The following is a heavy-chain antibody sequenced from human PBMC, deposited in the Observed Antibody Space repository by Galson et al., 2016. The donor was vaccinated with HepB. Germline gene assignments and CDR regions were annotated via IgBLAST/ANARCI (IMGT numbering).Heavy chain of an antibody. Sequence: SVKVSCKASGGTFSSYAISWVRQAPGQGLEWMGGIIPVFVTANYAQKFQGRVTISSDKSTSTAYMEVSSLRSEDTAVYYCAKVGVRLDWGQGTLVTVSS. D-gene: IGHD5-12*01. CDR2: IIPVFVTA. CDR1: GGTFSSYA. V-gene: IGHV1-69*06. J-gene: IGHJ4*02. CDR3: AKVGVRLD.